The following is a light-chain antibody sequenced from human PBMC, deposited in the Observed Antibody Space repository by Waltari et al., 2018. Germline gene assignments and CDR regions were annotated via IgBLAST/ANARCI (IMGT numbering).Light chain of an antibody. CDR3: CLYASSYTPFFV. V-gene: IGLV2-14*03. J-gene: IGLJ1*01. CDR1: SSYIGGYNY. CDR2: NVT. Sequence: QSALTQPASVSGSPGQSITLSCIGTSSYIGGYNYVSWYQQHPPKSPKALTYNVTNRPSGVSDRFSGSKSGNTASLTISGLQAEDEADYFCCLYASSYTPFFVFGTGTKLTVL.